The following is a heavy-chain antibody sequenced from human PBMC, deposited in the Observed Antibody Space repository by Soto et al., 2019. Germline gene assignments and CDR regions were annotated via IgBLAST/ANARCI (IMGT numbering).Heavy chain of an antibody. CDR2: IYKSATT. Sequence: SETLSLTCSVSGDSISTVDYFWAWIRQPPGQALEYIGYIYKSATTYYNPSFESRVAISLDTSKSQFSLNVTSVTAADTAVYFCARGRYCLTGSCFPNWFDSWGQGTLVTVSS. J-gene: IGHJ5*01. V-gene: IGHV4-30-4*01. CDR3: ARGRYCLTGSCFPNWFDS. D-gene: IGHD2-15*01. CDR1: GDSISTVDYF.